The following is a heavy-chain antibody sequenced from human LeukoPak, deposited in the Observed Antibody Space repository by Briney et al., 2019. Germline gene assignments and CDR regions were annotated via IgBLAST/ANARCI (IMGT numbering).Heavy chain of an antibody. Sequence: ASVKVSCKASGYTFTDYHIHWVRQAPGQGLEWMGWTNPNSGGTNYEKKFHGRLTTTRDTPISTAFMELSGLRSDDTAVYYCTRFRHVAVAGTPHFDYWGQGALVTVSS. J-gene: IGHJ4*02. CDR1: GYTFTDYH. V-gene: IGHV1-2*02. CDR2: TNPNSGGT. D-gene: IGHD6-19*01. CDR3: TRFRHVAVAGTPHFDY.